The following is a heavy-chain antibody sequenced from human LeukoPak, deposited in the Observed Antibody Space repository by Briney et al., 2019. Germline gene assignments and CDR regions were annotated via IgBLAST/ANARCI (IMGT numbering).Heavy chain of an antibody. D-gene: IGHD5-18*01. J-gene: IGHJ4*02. CDR2: INHSGST. CDR3: AREGYSYGYAGAYFDY. Sequence: SETLSLTCAVYGGSFSGYYWSWIRQPPGKGLEWIGEINHSGSTNYNPSLKSRVTISVDTSKNQFSPKLSSVTAADTAVYYCAREGYSYGYAGAYFDYWGQGTLVTVSS. CDR1: GGSFSGYY. V-gene: IGHV4-34*01.